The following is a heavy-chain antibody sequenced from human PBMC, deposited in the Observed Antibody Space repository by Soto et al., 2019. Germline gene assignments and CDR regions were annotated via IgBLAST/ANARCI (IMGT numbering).Heavy chain of an antibody. Sequence: PSETLSLTCTVSGGSISSYYWSWIRQPPGKGLEWIGYIYYSGSTNYNPSLKSRVTISLDTFKNQFSLKLSSVTAADSAVYYCARDNGYSYGYTLDHWGQGTLVTVSS. CDR2: IYYSGST. J-gene: IGHJ4*02. CDR3: ARDNGYSYGYTLDH. D-gene: IGHD5-18*01. CDR1: GGSISSYY. V-gene: IGHV4-59*01.